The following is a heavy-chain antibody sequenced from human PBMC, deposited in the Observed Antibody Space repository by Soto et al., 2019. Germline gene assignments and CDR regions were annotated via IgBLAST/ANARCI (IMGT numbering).Heavy chain of an antibody. J-gene: IGHJ6*02. V-gene: IGHV3-73*02. CDR2: IRTRKNRYVT. CDR3: ARIEYGLDV. Sequence: EVQLVQSGGGRVQPWGSLKLSCEASGFTFSVSAIHWVRLASGKGLEWVGRIRTRKNRYVTTYAASVKGRFSLSRDDSKNTAYLQMNSLKTEDTAVYYCARIEYGLDVWVQGTTVIVS. D-gene: IGHD6-6*01. CDR1: GFTFSVSA.